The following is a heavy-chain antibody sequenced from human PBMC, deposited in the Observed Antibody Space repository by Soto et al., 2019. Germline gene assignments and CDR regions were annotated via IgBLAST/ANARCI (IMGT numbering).Heavy chain of an antibody. Sequence: SETLSLTCTVSGGSISSYYWSWIRQPPGKGLEWIGYIYYSGRTNYNPSLKSRVTISVDTSKNQFSLKLSFVTAADTAVYYCARTLYSYGPRFDYWGQGTLVTVSS. CDR1: GGSISSYY. D-gene: IGHD5-18*01. CDR3: ARTLYSYGPRFDY. V-gene: IGHV4-59*01. CDR2: IYYSGRT. J-gene: IGHJ4*02.